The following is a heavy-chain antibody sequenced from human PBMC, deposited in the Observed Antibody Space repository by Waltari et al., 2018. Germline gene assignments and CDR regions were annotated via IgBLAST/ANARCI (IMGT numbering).Heavy chain of an antibody. CDR3: TRGKRGDYYYGMDV. J-gene: IGHJ6*02. V-gene: IGHV3-49*03. CDR1: GFTFGDYA. Sequence: EVQLVESGGGLVQPGRSLRLSCTDSGFTFGDYARSWFRQAPGKGLEWVGFIRSKAYGGTTEYAASVKGRFTISRDDSKSIAYLQMNSLKTEDTAVYYCTRGKRGDYYYGMDVWGQGTTVTVSS. D-gene: IGHD3-16*01. CDR2: IRSKAYGGTT.